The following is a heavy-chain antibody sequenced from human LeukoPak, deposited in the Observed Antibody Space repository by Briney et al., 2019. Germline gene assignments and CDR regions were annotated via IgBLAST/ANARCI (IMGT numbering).Heavy chain of an antibody. D-gene: IGHD3-10*02. CDR2: ISGSGDST. V-gene: IGHV3-23*01. CDR3: AELGITMIGGV. CDR1: GFTFSSFG. Sequence: TGGSLRLSCGASGFTFSSFGMSWVRQAPGKGLEWVSTISGSGDSTYYADSVKGRFTISRDNAKNSLYLQMNSLRAEDTAVYYCAELGITMIGGVWGKGTTVTISS. J-gene: IGHJ6*04.